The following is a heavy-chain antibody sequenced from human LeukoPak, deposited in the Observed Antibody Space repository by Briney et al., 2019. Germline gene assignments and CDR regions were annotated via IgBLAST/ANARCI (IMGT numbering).Heavy chain of an antibody. CDR1: GFTFSGYY. CDR2: IPSSGAAI. CDR3: ARDLVKHYFGSATYDY. D-gene: IGHD3-10*01. Sequence: GGSLRLSCAASGFTFSGYYMSWIRQAPGKGLECISFIPSSGAAIYYADSAKGRFTVSRDNANNSLFLQMNSLRADDTAVYYCARDLVKHYFGSATYDYWGQGTLVTVSS. V-gene: IGHV3-11*01. J-gene: IGHJ4*02.